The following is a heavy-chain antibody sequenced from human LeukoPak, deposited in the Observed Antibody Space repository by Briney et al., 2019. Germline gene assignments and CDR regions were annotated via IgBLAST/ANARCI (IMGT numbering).Heavy chain of an antibody. CDR1: GFTFSSYA. V-gene: IGHV3-23*01. CDR2: INDNGGRT. CDR3: ARNDYGDYAHAEYFQH. J-gene: IGHJ1*01. Sequence: GGSLRLSCAASGFTFSSYAMSWVRQAPGKGLEWVSGINDNGGRTYYTDSVRGRFTISRDNSKNTLYLQMSSLRAEDTAVYYCARNDYGDYAHAEYFQHWGQGTLVTVSS. D-gene: IGHD4-17*01.